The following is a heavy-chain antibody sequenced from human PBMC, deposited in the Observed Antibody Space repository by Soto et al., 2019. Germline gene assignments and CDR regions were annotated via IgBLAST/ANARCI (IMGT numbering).Heavy chain of an antibody. V-gene: IGHV3-23*01. D-gene: IGHD4-17*01. CDR2: ISNNGVST. CDR1: GFTFSSYV. J-gene: IGHJ4*02. CDR3: ANRVSSVTTVGN. Sequence: GGSLRLSCAASGFTFSSYVMSWVRQAPGKGLEWVSAISNNGVSTYYAHCVRGRFTISRDNSKNTLYLQMSSLGAEDTTVYYCANRVSSVTTVGNWGQGTLVTVSS.